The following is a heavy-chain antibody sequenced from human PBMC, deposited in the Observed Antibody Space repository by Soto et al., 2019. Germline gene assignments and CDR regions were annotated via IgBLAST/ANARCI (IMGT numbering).Heavy chain of an antibody. CDR2: VLPFLDIT. CDR1: GDTFSIYT. CDR3: AREGDNRNLPTFDS. J-gene: IGHJ4*02. D-gene: IGHD1-7*01. Sequence: QVQLVQSGSEVKKPGSSVRVSCKTSGDTFSIYTISWVRQAPGQGLEWMGRVLPFLDITSYSQRFQGRVTITADRSTTTAYMELTSLRSEDTAVYYCAREGDNRNLPTFDSWGQGTLVTVSS. V-gene: IGHV1-69*02.